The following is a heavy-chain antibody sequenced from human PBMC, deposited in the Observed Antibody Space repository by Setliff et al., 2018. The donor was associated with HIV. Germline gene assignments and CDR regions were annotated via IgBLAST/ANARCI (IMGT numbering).Heavy chain of an antibody. V-gene: IGHV4-34*01. CDR2: INHSGST. CDR1: GLTFSSYA. J-gene: IGHJ3*02. CDR3: ARGGDHQGDWGAFDI. D-gene: IGHD3-10*01. Sequence: GSLRLSCAASGLTFSSYAMNWVRQAPGKGLEWIGEINHSGSTNYNPSLKSRVTISVDTSKNQFSLKLSSVTAADTAVYYCARGGDHQGDWGAFDIWGQGTMVTVSS.